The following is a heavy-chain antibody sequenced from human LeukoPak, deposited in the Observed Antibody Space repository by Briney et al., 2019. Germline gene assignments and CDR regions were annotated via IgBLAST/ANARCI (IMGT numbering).Heavy chain of an antibody. CDR1: GFTFSTYW. J-gene: IGHJ4*02. Sequence: GGSLRLSCAASGFTFSTYWIHWVRQAPRKGLVWVSRISGDGSDTRYADSVKGRFTISRDNAKNTVFLQMNSLRDEDTAVYYCARDVQDSRTGGLDFWGQGTLVTVSS. CDR3: ARDVQDSRTGGLDF. D-gene: IGHD3-22*01. V-gene: IGHV3-74*01. CDR2: ISGDGSDT.